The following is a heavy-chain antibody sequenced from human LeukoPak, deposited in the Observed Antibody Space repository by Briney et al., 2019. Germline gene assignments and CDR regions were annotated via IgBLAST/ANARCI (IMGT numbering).Heavy chain of an antibody. CDR1: GFTFSSYG. CDR2: ISGSGGST. Sequence: GGSLRLSCAASGFTFSSYGMSWVRQAPGKGLEWVSAISGSGGSTYYSDSVKGRFTISRDNSKNTLYLQMNSLRAEDTAVYYCAKDWGYDSSGYYPYPPREFDYWGQGTLVTVSS. J-gene: IGHJ4*02. D-gene: IGHD3-22*01. V-gene: IGHV3-23*01. CDR3: AKDWGYDSSGYYPYPPREFDY.